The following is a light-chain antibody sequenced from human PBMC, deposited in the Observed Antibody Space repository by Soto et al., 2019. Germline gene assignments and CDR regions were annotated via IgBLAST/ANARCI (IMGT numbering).Light chain of an antibody. CDR2: MAS. CDR1: QSISTW. V-gene: IGKV1-5*03. Sequence: DIQMTQSPATLATSIGDRVTITCRASQSISTWLAWYQQKPGKAPKLLIYMASTLQSGVPSRFSGSGSGTEFTLTISSLQPYDFATYYCQQYSAYSWTLGQGTKVDIK. J-gene: IGKJ1*01. CDR3: QQYSAYSWT.